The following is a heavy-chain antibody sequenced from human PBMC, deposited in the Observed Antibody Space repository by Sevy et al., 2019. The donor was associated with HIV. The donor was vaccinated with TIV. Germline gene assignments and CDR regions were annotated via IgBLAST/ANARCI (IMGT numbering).Heavy chain of an antibody. Sequence: ASVKVSCKASGYIFTDYYIHWVRQAPGQGLEWVAWINSDSGVTNYAQRFQGEVTVTRDTSLNTAYLDLSRLKSNDTAIYFCARLTTKPTSDLYGMGVWGQGTTVTVSS. CDR1: GYIFTDYY. CDR2: INSDSGVT. V-gene: IGHV1-2*02. CDR3: ARLTTKPTSDLYGMGV. D-gene: IGHD4-17*01. J-gene: IGHJ6*02.